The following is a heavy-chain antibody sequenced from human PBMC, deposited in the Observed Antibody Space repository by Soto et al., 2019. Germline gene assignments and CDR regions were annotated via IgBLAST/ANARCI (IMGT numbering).Heavy chain of an antibody. D-gene: IGHD5-18*01. J-gene: IGHJ4*02. CDR1: PFSLRTTGIC. Sequence: GXKLVTSTQTPQXTSTFAPFSLRTTGICVSWIRAPPVKALEWLALIDWADDKYYRTSLKTRRTIYKDSSKNQVVLTMTNVEHVQTATHFCSRAVGGFTYGYHDSWGQGTLLNVSP. V-gene: IGHV2-70*01. CDR3: SRAVGGFTYGYHDS. CDR2: IDWADDK.